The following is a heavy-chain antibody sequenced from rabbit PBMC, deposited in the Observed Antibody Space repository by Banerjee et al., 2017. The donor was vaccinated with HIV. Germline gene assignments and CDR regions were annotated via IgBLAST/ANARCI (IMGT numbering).Heavy chain of an antibody. D-gene: IGHD6-1*01. V-gene: IGHV1S40*01. CDR2: IYAGSSGST. CDR3: ARAAGVVGYAYDL. Sequence: QSLEESGGDLVKPEGSLTLTCTASGFSFSSSAFISWVRQAPGKGLEWIACIYAGSSGSTYYANWAKGRFTISKTSSTTVTLQMTSLTAADTATYFCARAAGVVGYAYDLWGPGTLVTVS. CDR1: GFSFSSSAF. J-gene: IGHJ6*01.